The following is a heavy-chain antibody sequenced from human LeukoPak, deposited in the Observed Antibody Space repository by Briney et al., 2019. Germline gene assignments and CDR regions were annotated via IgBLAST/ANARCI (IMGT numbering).Heavy chain of an antibody. Sequence: GGSLRLSCAASGFTFSNFWMHWVRQAPGKGLVWVALIYGDGSFTRYADSVKGRFTISRDNAKNTVYLQMNSLRAEDTAVYYCAREGPRGNSQFDYWGQGTLVTVSS. V-gene: IGHV3-74*01. CDR1: GFTFSNFW. D-gene: IGHD2/OR15-2a*01. CDR3: AREGPRGNSQFDY. CDR2: IYGDGSFT. J-gene: IGHJ4*02.